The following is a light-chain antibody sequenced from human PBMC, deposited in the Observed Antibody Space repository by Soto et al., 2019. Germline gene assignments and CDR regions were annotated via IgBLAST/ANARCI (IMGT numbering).Light chain of an antibody. Sequence: QSVLTQPPSVSGTPEQRVTISCSGGISNIGTNYVHWFQQLPGTAPKVLSNRDNQRPSGVPDRFSGSKSGTSASLAISGLRSEDEAEYYCAAWDDTVRSYVFGTGTKVTVL. V-gene: IGLV1-47*01. CDR3: AAWDDTVRSYV. CDR2: RDN. CDR1: ISNIGTNY. J-gene: IGLJ1*01.